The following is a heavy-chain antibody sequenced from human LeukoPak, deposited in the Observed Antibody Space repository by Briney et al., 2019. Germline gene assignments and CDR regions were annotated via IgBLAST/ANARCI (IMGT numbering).Heavy chain of an antibody. Sequence: GESLKISCKGSTYSFSTYWIGWVRQMPGRGLEWMGVIYPDDSDTRYNPSFEGQVTISVDKSIGTAYLQWSSLRSSDTAIYYCARRQGCSSTSCPPDYWGQGTLVTVSS. J-gene: IGHJ4*02. D-gene: IGHD2-2*01. V-gene: IGHV5-51*01. CDR3: ARRQGCSSTSCPPDY. CDR2: IYPDDSDT. CDR1: TYSFSTYW.